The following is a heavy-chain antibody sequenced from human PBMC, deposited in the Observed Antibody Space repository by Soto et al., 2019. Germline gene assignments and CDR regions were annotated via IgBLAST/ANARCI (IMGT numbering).Heavy chain of an antibody. CDR2: ISTYTGNT. J-gene: IGHJ6*02. CDR1: GYTFTNYD. Sequence: QVHLVQSGAEVKKPGASVKVSCKASGYTFTNYDINWVRQAPGQGLEWMGWISTYTGNTNYAQKLQGRVTMTTDTSTSTAYMALRSLRSDDTAVYYCARGYYYGSGRPTPGGMDVWGQGTTFTVSS. CDR3: ARGYYYGSGRPTPGGMDV. D-gene: IGHD3-10*01. V-gene: IGHV1-18*01.